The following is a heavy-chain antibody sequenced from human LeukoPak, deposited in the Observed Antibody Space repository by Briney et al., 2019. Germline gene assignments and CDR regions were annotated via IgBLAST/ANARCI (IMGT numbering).Heavy chain of an antibody. V-gene: IGHV3-53*01. CDR1: GFTVSSNY. D-gene: IGHD6-13*01. J-gene: IGHJ4*02. CDR3: ARDSPYSSSWHFDY. CDR2: IYSGGST. Sequence: GGSLRLSCAASGFTVSSNYMSWVRQAPGKGLEWVSVIYSGGSTYYADSVKGRFTISRDNAKNSLYLQMNSLRAEDTAVYYCARDSPYSSSWHFDYWGQGTLVTVSS.